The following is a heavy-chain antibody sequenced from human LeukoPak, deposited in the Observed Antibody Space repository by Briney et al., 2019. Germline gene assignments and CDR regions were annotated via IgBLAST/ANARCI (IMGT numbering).Heavy chain of an antibody. CDR2: IYPGDSDT. Sequence: TGESLKISCEGSGYNFSNCLIGWVRQMPGKDLEWMGIIYPGDSDTKYSPSFQGQVTISADKSISTAYLQWSSLKASDTAMYYCARQNGAFDIWGQGTMVTVSS. CDR3: ARQNGAFDI. V-gene: IGHV5-51*01. CDR1: GYNFSNCL. J-gene: IGHJ3*02.